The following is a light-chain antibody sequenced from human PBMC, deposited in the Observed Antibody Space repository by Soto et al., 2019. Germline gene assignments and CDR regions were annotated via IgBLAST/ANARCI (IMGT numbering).Light chain of an antibody. CDR1: SSNIENYY. CDR2: RNN. CDR3: AAWDDSLSGPA. V-gene: IGLV1-47*01. Sequence: QSVLTQPPSASGTPGQRVTISCSGSSSNIENYYVYWYQQLPGTAPKLLIYRNNQRPSGVPDRFSGSKSGTSASLAISGLRSEDVADYYCAAWDDSLSGPAFGGGTKLTVL. J-gene: IGLJ3*02.